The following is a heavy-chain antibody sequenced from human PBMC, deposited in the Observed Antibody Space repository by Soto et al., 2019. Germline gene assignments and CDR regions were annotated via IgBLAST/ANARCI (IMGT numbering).Heavy chain of an antibody. CDR2: IYPGDSDT. CDR3: ARRDSSGYLYGMDV. V-gene: IGHV5-51*01. CDR1: GYSFISYW. J-gene: IGHJ6*02. Sequence: LAESLTISCKGPGYSFISYWICWVRQMPGKGLEWMGIIYPGDSDTRYSPSFQGQVTISADKSISTAYLQWSSLKASDTAMYYCARRDSSGYLYGMDVWGQGTTVTVS. D-gene: IGHD3-22*01.